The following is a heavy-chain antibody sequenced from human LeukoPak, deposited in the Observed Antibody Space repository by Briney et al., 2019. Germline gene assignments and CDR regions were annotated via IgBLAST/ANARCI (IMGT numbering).Heavy chain of an antibody. J-gene: IGHJ4*02. D-gene: IGHD6-19*01. V-gene: IGHV3-30*04. CDR1: GFTFSSYA. CDR2: ISYDGSNK. CDR3: ARGGIQVSGIDEFDY. Sequence: PGRSLRLSCAASGFTFSSYAMYWVRQAPGKGLEWVAVISYDGSNKYYADSVKGRFTISRDNSKNTLYLQMNSLRAEDTAVYYCARGGIQVSGIDEFDYWGQGTLVTVSS.